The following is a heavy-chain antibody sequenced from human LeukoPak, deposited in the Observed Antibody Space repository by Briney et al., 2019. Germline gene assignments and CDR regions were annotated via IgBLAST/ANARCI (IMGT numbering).Heavy chain of an antibody. Sequence: GASVKVSCKASGYTFTGDYMHWVRRAPGQGLEWMGWNNPNSGATKYAQKFQGRVTMTRDTSISTAYMELSRLRSDDTAVYYCAIDGSTWYYFDYWGQGTLVTVSS. CDR2: NNPNSGAT. CDR3: AIDGSTWYYFDY. D-gene: IGHD6-13*01. J-gene: IGHJ4*02. V-gene: IGHV1-2*02. CDR1: GYTFTGDY.